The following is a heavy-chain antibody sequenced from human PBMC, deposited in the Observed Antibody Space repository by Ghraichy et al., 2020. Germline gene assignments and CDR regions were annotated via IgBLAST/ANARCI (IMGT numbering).Heavy chain of an antibody. CDR2: INPNSGCT. J-gene: IGHJ5*02. D-gene: IGHD2-2*01. V-gene: IGHV1-2*02. CDR1: RDTVTGYD. Sequence: ASVKVSCKTARDTVTGYDMHWVRQAPGQVDERMGWINPNSGCTNYAQKFQGRVTMTRDTSISTAYMELSRLRSDDTAVYYCARYKDIVVFPANNWFDPWGHVTLLTVSS. CDR3: ARYKDIVVFPANNWFDP.